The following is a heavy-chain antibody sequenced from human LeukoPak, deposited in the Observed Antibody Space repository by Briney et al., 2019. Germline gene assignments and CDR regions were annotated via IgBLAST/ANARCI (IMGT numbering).Heavy chain of an antibody. CDR2: MNPNSGNT. CDR3: ARGEFSVGYFDY. V-gene: IGHV1-8*03. CDR1: GYTFTSYY. J-gene: IGHJ4*02. Sequence: ASVKVSCKASGYTFTSYYMHWVRQATGQGLEWMGWMNPNSGNTGYAQKFQGRVTITRNTSISTAYMELSSLRSEDTAVYYCARGEFSVGYFDYWGQGTLVTVSS. D-gene: IGHD2-2*01.